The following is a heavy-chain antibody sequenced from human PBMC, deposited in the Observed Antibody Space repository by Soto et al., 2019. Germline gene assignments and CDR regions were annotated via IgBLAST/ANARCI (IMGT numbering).Heavy chain of an antibody. Sequence: PGGSLRLSCAASGFTFRTYSMNWVRQTPWKGLEWISAISGSGIVTHYADSVRGRFTISTDNSQNQLYLQMNNLRGDDTAMYYCAKITAGSGSSYFDYWGQRTQVTVSP. CDR3: AKITAGSGSSYFDY. J-gene: IGHJ4*02. D-gene: IGHD3-10*01. V-gene: IGHV3-23*01. CDR1: GFTFRTYS. CDR2: ISGSGIVT.